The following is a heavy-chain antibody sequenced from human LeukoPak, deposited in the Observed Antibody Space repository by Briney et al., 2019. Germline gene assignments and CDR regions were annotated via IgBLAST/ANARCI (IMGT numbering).Heavy chain of an antibody. CDR3: ATVLGYGAAAGTYDY. CDR1: GYTLTELS. V-gene: IGHV1-24*01. J-gene: IGHJ4*02. D-gene: IGHD6-13*01. CDR2: FDPEDGET. Sequence: ASVNVSCKVSGYTLTELSMHWVRQAPGKGLEWMGGFDPEDGETIYAQKFQGRVTMTEDTSTDTAYMELSSLRSEDTAVYYCATVLGYGAAAGTYDYWGQGTLVTVSS.